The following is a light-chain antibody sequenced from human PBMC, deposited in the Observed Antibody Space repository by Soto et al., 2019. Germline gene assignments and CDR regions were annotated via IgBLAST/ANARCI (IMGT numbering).Light chain of an antibody. V-gene: IGKV3-15*01. CDR1: QSLSNN. CDR2: GAS. Sequence: EIVMTQSPATLSVSPGERATLSCRASQSLSNNLAWYQQKPGQAPRLLIYGASTRATGIPDRFSGSGSGTEFTLTISGLQSEDFAVYYCQQFQTWPRTCGQGTKVEVK. J-gene: IGKJ1*01. CDR3: QQFQTWPRT.